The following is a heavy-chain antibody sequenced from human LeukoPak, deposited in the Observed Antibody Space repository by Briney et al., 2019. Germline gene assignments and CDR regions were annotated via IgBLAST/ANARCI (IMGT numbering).Heavy chain of an antibody. CDR3: ARGGYYIDWFDP. D-gene: IGHD3-3*01. J-gene: IGHJ5*02. CDR2: IKQDGSEK. V-gene: IGHV3-7*01. Sequence: GGSLRLSCAASGFTFSTYGMHWVRQAPGKGLEWVANIKQDGSEKYYVDSVKGRFTISRDNAKNSLYLQMNSLRAEDTAVYYCARGGYYIDWFDPWGQGTLVTVSS. CDR1: GFTFSTYG.